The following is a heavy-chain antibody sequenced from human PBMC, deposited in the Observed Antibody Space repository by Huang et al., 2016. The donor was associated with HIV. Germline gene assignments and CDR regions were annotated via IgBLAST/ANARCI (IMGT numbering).Heavy chain of an antibody. V-gene: IGHV3-30*04. Sequence: QVQLVESGGGVVQPGRSMRLSCTASGFTFDNHAMHWVRQAPGEGLEWVAVISYEGRNDFYADSVKGRFTISRDNSKNTLFLQLASLRADDTAVYYCARGPFDLYYYYMDVWGIGTTVTVSS. CDR3: ARGPFDLYYYYMDV. CDR2: ISYEGRND. J-gene: IGHJ6*03. CDR1: GFTFDNHA. D-gene: IGHD3-9*01.